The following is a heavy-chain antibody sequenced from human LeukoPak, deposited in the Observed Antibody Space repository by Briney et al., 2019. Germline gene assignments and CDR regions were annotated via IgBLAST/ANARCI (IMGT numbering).Heavy chain of an antibody. D-gene: IGHD3-22*01. CDR3: ARGLFLSGYLDAFDL. CDR1: GFIVSNKY. V-gene: IGHV3-53*01. Sequence: GGSLRLSCAASGFIVSNKYMTWVRQAPGKGLEWVSLIYSDGRTCYADSVRGRCTISRDNSKNTLYLQMNSLRVEDTAVYYCARGLFLSGYLDAFDLWGQGTVVTVSS. J-gene: IGHJ3*01. CDR2: IYSDGRT.